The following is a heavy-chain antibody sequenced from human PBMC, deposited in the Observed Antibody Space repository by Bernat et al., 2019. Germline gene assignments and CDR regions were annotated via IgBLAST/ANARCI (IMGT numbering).Heavy chain of an antibody. J-gene: IGHJ4*02. CDR2: ISYDGSNK. CDR3: AKVGYGDRSNIDY. CDR1: GGTVSSYG. D-gene: IGHD4-17*01. Sequence: QVQRGEEGGGGGEPGRSLRLSGEEEGGTVSSYGMHWVRQAPGKGLEWVAVISYDGSNKYYADSVTGRFTISRDNSKNTLYLPMNSLRAEDTAVYYCAKVGYGDRSNIDYWGQGTLVTVSS. V-gene: IGHV3-30*18.